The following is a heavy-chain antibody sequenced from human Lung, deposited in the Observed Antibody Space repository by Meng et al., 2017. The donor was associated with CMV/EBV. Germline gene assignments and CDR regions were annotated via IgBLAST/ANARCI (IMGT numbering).Heavy chain of an antibody. D-gene: IGHD2-15*01. CDR3: ARELDLQLGYCSGGSCYGRGNWFDP. V-gene: IGHV1-2*02. J-gene: IGHJ5*02. Sequence: ASVKVSCKASGYTFTGYYMHWVRQAPGQGLEWMGWINPNSGGTNYAQKFQGRVTMTRDTSISTAYMELSRLRSDDTAVYYCARELDLQLGYCSGGSCYGRGNWFDPWXQGTLVXVSS. CDR1: GYTFTGYY. CDR2: INPNSGGT.